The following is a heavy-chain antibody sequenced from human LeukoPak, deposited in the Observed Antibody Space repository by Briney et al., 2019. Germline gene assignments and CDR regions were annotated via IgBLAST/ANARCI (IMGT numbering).Heavy chain of an antibody. CDR2: IRSKANSYAT. Sequence: GGSLRLSCAASGFTFYSYAMTWVRQAPGKGLEWVGRIRSKANSYATAYAASVKGRFTISRDDSKNTAYLQMNSLKTEDTAVYYCTRLGSGWFPDYWGQGTLVTVSS. CDR3: TRLGSGWFPDY. J-gene: IGHJ4*02. D-gene: IGHD6-19*01. V-gene: IGHV3-73*01. CDR1: GFTFYSYA.